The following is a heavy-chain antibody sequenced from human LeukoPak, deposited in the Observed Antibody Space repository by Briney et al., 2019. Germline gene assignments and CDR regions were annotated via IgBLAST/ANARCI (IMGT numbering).Heavy chain of an antibody. CDR1: GHSFTSYW. CDR3: ARGGLYSSSWYLYFDY. V-gene: IGHV5-51*01. J-gene: IGHJ4*02. CDR2: IYPGDSDT. D-gene: IGHD6-13*01. Sequence: GESLKISCKGSGHSFTSYWIGWVRQMPGKSLEWMGIIYPGDSDTRYSPSFQGQVTISADKSISTAYLQWSSLKASDTAMYYCARGGLYSSSWYLYFDYWGQGTLVTVSS.